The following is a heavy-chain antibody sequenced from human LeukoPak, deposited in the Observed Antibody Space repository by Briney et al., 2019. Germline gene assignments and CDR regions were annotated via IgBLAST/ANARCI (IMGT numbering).Heavy chain of an antibody. CDR3: ARDRIVGATIDAFDI. CDR2: ISAYNGNT. J-gene: IGHJ3*02. V-gene: IGHV1-18*01. D-gene: IGHD1-26*01. Sequence: GASVKVSCKASGYTFTSYGISWVRQAPGQGLEWMGWISAYNGNTNSAQKLQGRVTMTTDTSTSTAYMEVRSLRSDDTAVYYCARDRIVGATIDAFDIWGQGTMVTVSS. CDR1: GYTFTSYG.